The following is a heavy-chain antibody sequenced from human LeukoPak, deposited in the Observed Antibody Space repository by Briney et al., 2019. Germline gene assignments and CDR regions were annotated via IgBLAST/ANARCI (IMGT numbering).Heavy chain of an antibody. CDR1: GFTFSDHA. V-gene: IGHV3-30*04. D-gene: IGHD2-8*01. CDR2: ISYHARDQ. J-gene: IGHJ4*02. CDR3: AAQPCINGICYLDY. Sequence: GGSLRLSCTASGFTFSDHAMHWVRQAPGKGLEWVTVISYHARDQFYADSVKGRFTVSRDNSRNILYLQMNSLRVEDSAVYYCAAQPCINGICYLDYWGQGALVTVSS.